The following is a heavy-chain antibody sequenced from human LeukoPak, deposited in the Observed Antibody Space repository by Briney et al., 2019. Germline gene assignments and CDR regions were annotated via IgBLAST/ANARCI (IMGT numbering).Heavy chain of an antibody. Sequence: PGGSLRLSCAASGFTFSSYGMHWVRQAPGKGLEWVAFIRYDGSNKYYADSVKGRFTISRDNSKNTLYLQMNSLRAEDTAVYYCAKDTGPITMVRGVGWEDYYYYMDVWGKGTTVTISS. J-gene: IGHJ6*03. V-gene: IGHV3-30*02. CDR2: IRYDGSNK. D-gene: IGHD3-10*01. CDR3: AKDTGPITMVRGVGWEDYYYYMDV. CDR1: GFTFSSYG.